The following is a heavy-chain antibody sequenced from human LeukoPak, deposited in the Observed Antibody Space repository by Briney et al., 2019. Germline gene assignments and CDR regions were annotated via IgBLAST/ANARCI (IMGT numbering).Heavy chain of an antibody. V-gene: IGHV4-38-2*02. CDR2: IFHTGST. CDR3: ARRRDGYNFGSFYFDY. CDR1: GYSISDGNY. J-gene: IGHJ4*02. D-gene: IGHD5-24*01. Sequence: SETLSLTCTVSGYSISDGNYWGWIRQPPGKGLEGIGSIFHTGSTYDNPSLKSRVTTSVDTSKNQFSLSLNSVTAADTAVYYCARRRDGYNFGSFYFDYWGQGILVTVSS.